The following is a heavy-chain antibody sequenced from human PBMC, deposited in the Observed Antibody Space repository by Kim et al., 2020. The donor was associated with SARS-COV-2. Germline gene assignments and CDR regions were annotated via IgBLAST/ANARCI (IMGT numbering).Heavy chain of an antibody. D-gene: IGHD3-10*01. J-gene: IGHJ5*02. CDR1: GYTFTSYA. Sequence: ASVMVSCKASGYTFTSYAMNWVRQAPGQGLEWMGWINTNTGNPTYAQGFTGRFVFSLDTSVSTAYLQISSLKAEDTAVYYCARDGGSGSYAEGAGSFDPWGQGTLVTVSS. CDR3: ARDGGSGSYAEGAGSFDP. CDR2: INTNTGNP. V-gene: IGHV7-4-1*02.